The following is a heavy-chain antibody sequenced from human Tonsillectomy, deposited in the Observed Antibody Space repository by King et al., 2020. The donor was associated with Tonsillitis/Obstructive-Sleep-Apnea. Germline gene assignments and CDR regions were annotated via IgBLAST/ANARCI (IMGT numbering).Heavy chain of an antibody. D-gene: IGHD5-24*01. CDR1: GYSFTSYW. V-gene: IGHV5-10-1*01. CDR3: ARNGRDGYKVLYSFAY. Sequence: QLVQSGAEVKKPGASLRISCKGSGYSFTSYWISWVRQMPGKGLEWMGRIDPSDSYTNYSPSFQGHVTISADKSISTAYLQWSSLKASDTAMYYCARNGRDGYKVLYSFAYWSHLTLVTVSS. J-gene: IGHJ4*01. CDR2: IDPSDSYT.